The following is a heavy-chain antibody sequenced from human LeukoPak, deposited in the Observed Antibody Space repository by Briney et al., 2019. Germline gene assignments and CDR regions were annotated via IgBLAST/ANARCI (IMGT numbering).Heavy chain of an antibody. Sequence: SETLSLTCTVSGGSISSSSYYWGWIRQPPGKGLEWIGSIYYSGSTNYNPSLKSRVTMSVDESKNEFSLKLTSVTAADTAVYYCARFHTSSWFFDSWGQGILVTVSS. CDR2: IYYSGST. CDR1: GGSISSSSYY. V-gene: IGHV4-39*07. J-gene: IGHJ4*02. D-gene: IGHD6-13*01. CDR3: ARFHTSSWFFDS.